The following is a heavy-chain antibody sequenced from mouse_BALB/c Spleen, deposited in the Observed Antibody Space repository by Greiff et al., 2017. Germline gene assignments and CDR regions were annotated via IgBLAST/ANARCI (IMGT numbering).Heavy chain of an antibody. Sequence: DVLLVESGGGLVQPGGSRKLSCAASGFTFSSFGMHWVRQAPEKGLEWVAYISSGSSTIYYADTVKGRFTISRDNPKNTLFLQMTSLKSEATAMYYCARFYDYDGGYYAMDYWGQGTTVTVSS. CDR1: GFTFSSFG. D-gene: IGHD2-4*01. J-gene: IGHJ4*01. CDR2: ISSGSSTI. CDR3: ARFYDYDGGYYAMDY. V-gene: IGHV5-17*02.